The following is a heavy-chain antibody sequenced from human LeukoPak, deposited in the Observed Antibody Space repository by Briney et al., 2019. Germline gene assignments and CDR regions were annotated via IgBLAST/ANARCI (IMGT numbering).Heavy chain of an antibody. CDR2: IYYSGST. J-gene: IGHJ4*02. CDR3: ARGTGLLWSGKVDY. CDR1: GGSISSGDYY. V-gene: IGHV4-30-4*01. Sequence: PSETLSLTCTVSGGSISSGDYYWSWIRQPPGTGLEWIGYIYYSGSTYYNPSLKSRVTISVDTSKNQFSLKLSSVTAADTAVYYCARGTGLLWSGKVDYWGQGTLVTVSS. D-gene: IGHD3-10*01.